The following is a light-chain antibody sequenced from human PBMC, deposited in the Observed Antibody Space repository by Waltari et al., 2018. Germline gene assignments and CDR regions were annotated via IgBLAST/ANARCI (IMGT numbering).Light chain of an antibody. V-gene: IGKV4-1*01. J-gene: IGKJ4*01. CDR1: QSVLYRSNNKHS. CDR3: QQYYRLPT. Sequence: DIVMTQSPDSLAVSLGERATINCKSSQSVLYRSNNKHSVAWYQQKPGQSPKLLIYWSSTRESGVPDRFSGGGSGTDFTLTISSLQADDVAIYYCQQYYRLPTFGGGTKVEI. CDR2: WSS.